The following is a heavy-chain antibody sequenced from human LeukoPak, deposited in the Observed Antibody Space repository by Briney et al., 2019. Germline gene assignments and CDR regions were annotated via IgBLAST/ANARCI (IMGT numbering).Heavy chain of an antibody. CDR1: GFTFSSYW. J-gene: IGHJ6*02. Sequence: GGSLRLSCAASGFTFSSYWMSWVRQAPGKGLEWVANINRDGSERYYVDSVKGRFTISRDDAKSSLYLQMNSLRAEDTAVYYCARRNAMDVWGQGTTVIVFS. V-gene: IGHV3-7*03. CDR3: ARRNAMDV. CDR2: INRDGSER.